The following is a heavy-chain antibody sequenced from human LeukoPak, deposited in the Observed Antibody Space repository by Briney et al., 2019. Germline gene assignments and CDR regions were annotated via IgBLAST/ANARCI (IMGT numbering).Heavy chain of an antibody. Sequence: GGSLRLSCAASGFTFDDYAMHWVRQAPGKGLEWVYHISGDGGSTYYADCVKGRFTISRENRKNSLYLQMNSLRTEDTALYYCAKDICNYERSGYGNGAFDIWGQGTMVTVSS. CDR2: ISGDGGST. CDR1: GFTFDDYA. CDR3: AKDICNYERSGYGNGAFDI. D-gene: IGHD3-22*01. J-gene: IGHJ3*02. V-gene: IGHV3-43*02.